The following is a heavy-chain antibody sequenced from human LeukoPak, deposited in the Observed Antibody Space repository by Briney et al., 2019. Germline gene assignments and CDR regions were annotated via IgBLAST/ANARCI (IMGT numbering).Heavy chain of an antibody. J-gene: IGHJ4*02. D-gene: IGHD3-9*01. CDR3: ATGGYDILTGYYGDARRGYYFDY. Sequence: ASVKVSCKVSGYTLTELSMHWVRQAPGKGLEWMGGFDPEDGETIYAQKFQGRVTMTEDTSTDTAYIELSSLRSEDTAVYYCATGGYDILTGYYGDARRGYYFDYWGQGTLVTVSS. CDR2: FDPEDGET. V-gene: IGHV1-24*01. CDR1: GYTLTELS.